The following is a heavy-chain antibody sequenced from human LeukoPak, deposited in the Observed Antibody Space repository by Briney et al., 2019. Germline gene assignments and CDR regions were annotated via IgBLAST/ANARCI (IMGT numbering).Heavy chain of an antibody. D-gene: IGHD3-22*01. CDR2: IYYSGST. Sequence: PSETLSLTCTVSGGSISSGGYSWSWIRQPPGKGLEWIGYIYYSGSTYYNPSLKSRVTISVDTSKNQFSLKLSSVTAADTAVYYCARDRSHSGYGEKYYFDYWGQGTLVTVSS. J-gene: IGHJ4*02. CDR1: GGSISSGGYS. CDR3: ARDRSHSGYGEKYYFDY. V-gene: IGHV4-30-4*07.